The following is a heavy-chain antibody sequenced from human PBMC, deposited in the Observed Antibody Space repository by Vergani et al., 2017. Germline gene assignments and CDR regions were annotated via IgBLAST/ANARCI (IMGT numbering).Heavy chain of an antibody. CDR3: AKTISGSYYQLDY. D-gene: IGHD1-26*01. CDR2: IIGNGADT. Sequence: EVQLLESGGDLVQPGGSLRLSCEASGFIFSSYAMSWVRQAPGKGLEWVSSIIGNGADTYYGDSVKGRFTISRDNSKNRLYLQMNSLRAEDTAVYHCAKTISGSYYQLDYWGQGTLVTVSS. V-gene: IGHV3-23*01. CDR1: GFIFSSYA. J-gene: IGHJ4*02.